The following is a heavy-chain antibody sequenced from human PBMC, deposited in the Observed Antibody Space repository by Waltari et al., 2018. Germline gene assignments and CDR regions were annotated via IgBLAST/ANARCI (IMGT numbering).Heavy chain of an antibody. J-gene: IGHJ4*02. Sequence: QVQLKESGPGLVKPSGTLSLACDVSGGSFSSNDWWSWVRQPPGKGLEWFGEIHHSGSTKYNPSLKSRLLMSVDTSKSQISLTMKSVTAADTAVYYCARGFDGWPFDYWGQGTLVIVSS. CDR3: ARGFDGWPFDY. CDR1: GGSFSSNDW. D-gene: IGHD6-19*01. CDR2: IHHSGST. V-gene: IGHV4-4*02.